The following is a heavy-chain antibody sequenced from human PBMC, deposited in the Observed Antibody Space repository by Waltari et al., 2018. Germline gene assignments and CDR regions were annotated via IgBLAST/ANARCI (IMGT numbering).Heavy chain of an antibody. CDR3: VKEFFYHFDK. D-gene: IGHD3-3*01. V-gene: IGHV3-15*01. CDR2: IKNFNDGRTT. Sequence: EVQLVESGGGLVKPGGSLRLSCATSGFTFTAAYMTWVRQTPERGLEWVGHIKNFNDGRTTDYAAPVRGRFTISTDDSRSTLYLQMDSLDTEDTAVYYCVKEFFYHFDKWGPGTLVTVSS. CDR1: GFTFTAAY. J-gene: IGHJ4*02.